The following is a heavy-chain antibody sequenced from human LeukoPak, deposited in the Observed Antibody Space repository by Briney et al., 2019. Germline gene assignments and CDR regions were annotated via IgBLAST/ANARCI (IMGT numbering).Heavy chain of an antibody. V-gene: IGHV3-66*01. D-gene: IGHD3-3*01. CDR3: ARDPYYDFWSDYGTEAFDI. Sequence: GGSLRLSCAASGFTVSSNYMSWVRQAPGKGLEWVSVIYSGGSTYYADSVKGRFTISRDNAKNSLYLQMNSLRAEDTAVYYCARDPYYDFWSDYGTEAFDIWGQGTMVTVSS. CDR2: IYSGGST. CDR1: GFTVSSNY. J-gene: IGHJ3*02.